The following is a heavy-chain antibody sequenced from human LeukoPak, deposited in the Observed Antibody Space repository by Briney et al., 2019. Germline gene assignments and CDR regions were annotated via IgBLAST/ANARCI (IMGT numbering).Heavy chain of an antibody. D-gene: IGHD6-13*01. J-gene: IGHJ4*02. Sequence: KPSETLSLTCAVYGGSFSGYYRSWIRQPPGKGLEWIGEINHSGSTNYNPSLKSRVTISVDTSKNQFSLKLSSVTAADTAVYYCAKGEQQLVQVYWGQGSLVTVSS. V-gene: IGHV4-34*01. CDR3: AKGEQQLVQVY. CDR1: GGSFSGYY. CDR2: INHSGST.